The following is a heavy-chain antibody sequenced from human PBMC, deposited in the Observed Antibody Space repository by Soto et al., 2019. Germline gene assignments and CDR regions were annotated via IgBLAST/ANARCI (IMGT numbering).Heavy chain of an antibody. CDR2: IYYSGST. V-gene: IGHV4-59*01. CDR3: GTDPIGYVDY. J-gene: IGHJ4*02. Sequence: SETLSLTCTVSGGSISSYYWSWIRQPPGKGLEWIGYIYYSGSTNYNPSLKSRVTISVDTSKNQFSLKLSSVTAADTAVYDCGTDPIGYVDYWGQGTLVTVSS. CDR1: GGSISSYY.